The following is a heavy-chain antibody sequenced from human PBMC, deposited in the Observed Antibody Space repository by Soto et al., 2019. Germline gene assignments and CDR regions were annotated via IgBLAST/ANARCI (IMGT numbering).Heavy chain of an antibody. CDR2: IIPIIDIT. J-gene: IGHJ4*02. V-gene: IGHV1-69*02. CDR1: GGTFDSFS. D-gene: IGHD1-1*01. CDR3: VRTGNFDS. Sequence: QVQLVQSGAEVKKPGSSVKVSCKASGGTFDSFSISWVRQAPGQGLEWMGRIIPIIDITKYAQRFQGRLTIPADKATTTVYMDLSSLRSDYTAVYYCVRTGNFDSWGQGTLVSVSS.